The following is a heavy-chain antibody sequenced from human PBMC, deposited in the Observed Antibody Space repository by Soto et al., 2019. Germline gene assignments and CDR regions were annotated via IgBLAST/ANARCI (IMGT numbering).Heavy chain of an antibody. J-gene: IGHJ4*02. CDR1: GYTFTSYY. Sequence: QVHLVQSGAEVKKPGASVKVSCKASGYTFTSYYMHWVRQAPGQGLEWMGIINPSGGSTSYAQTFQGRFTMTRDTSTSTVYIELSSLRSEDTAMYYCAAHREWEVFDYWGQGTLVTVSS. D-gene: IGHD1-26*01. V-gene: IGHV1-46*01. CDR3: AAHREWEVFDY. CDR2: INPSGGST.